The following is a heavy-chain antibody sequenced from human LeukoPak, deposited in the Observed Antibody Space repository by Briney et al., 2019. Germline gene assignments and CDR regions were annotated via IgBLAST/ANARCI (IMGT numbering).Heavy chain of an antibody. J-gene: IGHJ4*02. CDR3: ARDSGSVDTAMVHFGY. CDR2: IIPIFGTA. CDR1: GSTVSSYA. V-gene: IGHV1-69*01. D-gene: IGHD5-18*01. Sequence: SVNASCKASGSTVSSYAISWGRQAPGQGLEWMGGIIPIFGTANYAQKFQGRVTITADESTSTAYKGPSILRSEETAVYYCARDSGSVDTAMVHFGYWGQGTLVTVSS.